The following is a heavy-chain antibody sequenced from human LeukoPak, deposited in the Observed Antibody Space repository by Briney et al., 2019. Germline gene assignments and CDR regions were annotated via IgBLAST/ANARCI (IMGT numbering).Heavy chain of an antibody. CDR3: THGSMYQLDY. D-gene: IGHD2-2*01. CDR2: ISDSGGNT. CDR1: GFTFSIYG. J-gene: IGHJ4*02. Sequence: GGSLRLSCATSGFTFSIYGMSWVRQAPGKGLEWVSAISDSGGNTYYADSVKGRFTISRDNAKNTLYLQMNSLRAEDTAVYYCTHGSMYQLDYWGQGTLVTVSS. V-gene: IGHV3-23*01.